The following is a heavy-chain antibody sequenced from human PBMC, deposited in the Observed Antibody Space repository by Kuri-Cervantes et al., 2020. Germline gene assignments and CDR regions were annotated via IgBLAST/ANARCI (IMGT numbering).Heavy chain of an antibody. Sequence: SVKVSCKASGGTFSSYTISWVRQAPGQGLEWMGRIIPILGIANYAQKFQGRVMITADKSTSTAYMELSSLRSEDTAVYYCARARVRDDYGDYPDFQHWGQGTLVTVSS. D-gene: IGHD4-17*01. V-gene: IGHV1-69*02. CDR2: IIPILGIA. J-gene: IGHJ1*01. CDR1: GGTFSSYT. CDR3: ARARVRDDYGDYPDFQH.